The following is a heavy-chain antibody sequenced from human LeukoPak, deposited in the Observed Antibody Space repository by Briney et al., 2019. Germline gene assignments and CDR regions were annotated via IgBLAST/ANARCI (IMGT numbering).Heavy chain of an antibody. V-gene: IGHV1-46*01. CDR2: INTSGGST. Sequence: ASVKVSCKASGYTFTSYFIHGVRQAPGQGVEWMGIINTSGGSTICAQQFQGRDTMSRDTSTSTVYMELSSLRSEDTAVYYCARATSYGANDHWGQGALVTVSS. CDR3: ARATSYGANDH. D-gene: IGHD4-17*01. J-gene: IGHJ4*02. CDR1: GYTFTSYF.